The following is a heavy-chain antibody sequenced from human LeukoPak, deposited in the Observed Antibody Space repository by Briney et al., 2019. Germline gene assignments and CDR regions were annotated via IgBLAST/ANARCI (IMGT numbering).Heavy chain of an antibody. Sequence: PGGSLRLSCAASGFTFSFYTMSWVRQAPGKGLEWVSTISGSDSSTHYADSVKGRFTISRDNSKNTLYLQMNSLRADDTAVYYCAKSGYNRFDYWGQGTLVTVSS. J-gene: IGHJ4*02. CDR1: GFTFSFYT. D-gene: IGHD5-24*01. CDR2: ISGSDSST. CDR3: AKSGYNRFDY. V-gene: IGHV3-23*01.